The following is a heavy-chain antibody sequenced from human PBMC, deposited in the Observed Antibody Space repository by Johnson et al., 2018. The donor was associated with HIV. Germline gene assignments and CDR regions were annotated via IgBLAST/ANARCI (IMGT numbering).Heavy chain of an antibody. CDR1: GFTFSSYA. D-gene: IGHD6-13*01. CDR2: ISYDGSNK. J-gene: IGHJ3*02. Sequence: QVQLVESGGGVVQPGRSLRLSCAASGFTFSSYAVHWVRQAPGKGLEWVAIISYDGSNKYYADSVKGRFTISRDNSKNTLYLQMNSLRAEDTAVYCCARELYTSSWYFAFDIWGQGTMVTVSS. CDR3: ARELYTSSWYFAFDI. V-gene: IGHV3-30-3*01.